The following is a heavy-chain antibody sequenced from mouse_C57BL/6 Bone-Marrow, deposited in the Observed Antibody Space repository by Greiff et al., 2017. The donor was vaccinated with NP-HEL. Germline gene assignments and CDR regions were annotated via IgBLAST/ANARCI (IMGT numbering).Heavy chain of an antibody. CDR2: ISSGSSTI. CDR3: ARGFYYGSSYVDY. CDR1: GFTFSDYG. J-gene: IGHJ2*01. V-gene: IGHV5-17*01. D-gene: IGHD1-1*01. Sequence: EVQLMESGGGLVKPGGSLKLSCAASGFTFSDYGMHWVRQAPEKGLEWVAYISSGSSTIYYADTVKGRFTISRDNAKNTLFLQMTSLRSEDTAMYYCARGFYYGSSYVDYWGQGTTLTVSS.